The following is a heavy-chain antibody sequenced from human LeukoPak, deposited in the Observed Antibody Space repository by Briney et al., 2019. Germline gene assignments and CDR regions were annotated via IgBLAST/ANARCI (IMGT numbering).Heavy chain of an antibody. V-gene: IGHV4-61*01. CDR2: IDYNGRT. CDR3: ARGSGWLTDH. D-gene: IGHD6-19*01. J-gene: IGHJ4*02. Sequence: PSETQSLTCTVSGGSVSSGTYFLNWIRQAPGKGLEWIGYIDYNGRTNYNPSLKSRVTISVGTSKNQFPLKVSSVTATDTAVYYCARGSGWLTDHWGQGTLVTVSS. CDR1: GGSVSSGTYF.